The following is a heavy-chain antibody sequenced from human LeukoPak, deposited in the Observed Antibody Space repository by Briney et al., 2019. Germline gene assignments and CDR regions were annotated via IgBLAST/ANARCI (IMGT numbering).Heavy chain of an antibody. CDR3: ARDRCGYCGGTSYLLFDY. V-gene: IGHV1-18*01. CDR1: RYNLPSHR. D-gene: IGHD2-15*01. Sequence: AAVKDSCKPSRYNLPSHRISWVRQAPGQGLEWMGWISGDSGNTNYAQRLQGRVTMTRDTCTTTAYMELTRLTYDDTAVYYCARDRCGYCGGTSYLLFDYWGQGTLVTVSS. CDR2: ISGDSGNT. J-gene: IGHJ4*02.